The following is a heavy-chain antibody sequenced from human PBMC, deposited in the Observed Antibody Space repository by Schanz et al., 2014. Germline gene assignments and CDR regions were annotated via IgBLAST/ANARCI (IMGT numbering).Heavy chain of an antibody. D-gene: IGHD3-3*01. CDR2: INTGSGDT. CDR1: GYIFINSG. CDR3: ARSAGRDFWSGYYTRFDY. Sequence: QIQLVQSGPEVKKPGATVKVSCKASGYIFINSGISWVRQAPGQGLEWMGWINTGSGDTKYSQNFQGRVTMTTDTSTSTAYMELRSLRSDDTAVYYCARSAGRDFWSGYYTRFDYWGQGTLVTVSS. V-gene: IGHV1-18*01. J-gene: IGHJ4*02.